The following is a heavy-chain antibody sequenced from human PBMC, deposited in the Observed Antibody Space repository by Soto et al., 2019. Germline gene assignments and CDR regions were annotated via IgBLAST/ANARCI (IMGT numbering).Heavy chain of an antibody. CDR1: GYSFTSYG. Sequence: QVQLVQSGAEVKKPGASVKVSCKASGYSFTSYGISWVRQAPGQGLEWMGWISAYNGNRKYAQKFQGRVTMTTATSTSPAYLWLWRLCCEDTGVYYCARDLGGFSDDWDQGNLVTVPS. J-gene: IGHJ4*02. CDR2: ISAYNGNR. D-gene: IGHD3-3*01. V-gene: IGHV1-18*01. CDR3: ARDLGGFSDD.